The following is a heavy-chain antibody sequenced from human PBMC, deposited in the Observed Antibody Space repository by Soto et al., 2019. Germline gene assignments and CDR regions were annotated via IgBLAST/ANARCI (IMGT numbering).Heavy chain of an antibody. CDR3: ARSNPNRRWNYFDY. Sequence: GGSLRLSCAASGFTFSSYDMHWVRQATGKGLEWVSAIGTAGDTYYPGSVKGGFTTSRENAKNSLYLQMNSLIAGDTAVYYCARSNPNRRWNYFDYWGQGTLVTVSS. D-gene: IGHD3-16*02. J-gene: IGHJ4*02. V-gene: IGHV3-13*01. CDR2: IGTAGDT. CDR1: GFTFSSYD.